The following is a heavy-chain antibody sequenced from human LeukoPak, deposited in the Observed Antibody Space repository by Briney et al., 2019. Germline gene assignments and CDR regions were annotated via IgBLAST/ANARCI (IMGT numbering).Heavy chain of an antibody. V-gene: IGHV3-66*01. D-gene: IGHD2-8*01. CDR3: VRVSGFCTNGVCPSFDP. CDR1: GFTVSSNY. J-gene: IGHJ5*02. Sequence: GGSLRLSCAASGFTVSSNYMSWVRQAPGKGLEWVSVIYSGGSTYYADSVKGRFTISRDNSKNTLYLQMNSLRAEDTAVYYCVRVSGFCTNGVCPSFDPWGQGTLVTVSS. CDR2: IYSGGST.